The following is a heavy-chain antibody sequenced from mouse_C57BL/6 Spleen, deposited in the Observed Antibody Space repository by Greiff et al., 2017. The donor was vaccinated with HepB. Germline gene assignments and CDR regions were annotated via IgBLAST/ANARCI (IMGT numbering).Heavy chain of an antibody. CDR3: ARVGNYDYAMDY. D-gene: IGHD2-1*01. Sequence: EVQLVESGGGLVKPGGSLKLSCAASGFTFSSYAMSWVRQTPEKRLEWVANISDGGSYTYYPDNVKGRFTISRDNAKNNLYLQMSHLKSEDTAMYYCARVGNYDYAMDYWGQGTSVTVSS. CDR1: GFTFSSYA. V-gene: IGHV5-4*01. J-gene: IGHJ4*01. CDR2: ISDGGSYT.